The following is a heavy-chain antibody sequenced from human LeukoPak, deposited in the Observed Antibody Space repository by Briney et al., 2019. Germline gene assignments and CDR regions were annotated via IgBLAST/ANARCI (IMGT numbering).Heavy chain of an antibody. CDR2: IHRGGGSI. D-gene: IGHD5-24*01. CDR1: GFIFSNYA. CDR3: AKDQTGDGYNAI. Sequence: PGGSLRLSCAASGFIFSNYAMSWVRQAPGKGPEWVAIIHRGGGSIYYADSVKGRFTISRDDSRNTLYLQMNSLRAADTAVYYCAKDQTGDGYNAIWGQGTLVTVSS. V-gene: IGHV3-23*01. J-gene: IGHJ4*02.